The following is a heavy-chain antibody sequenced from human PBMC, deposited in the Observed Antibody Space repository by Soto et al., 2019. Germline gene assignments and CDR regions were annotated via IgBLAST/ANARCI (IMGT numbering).Heavy chain of an antibody. CDR3: ARGNDWKSSTFDI. CDR1: GGSLTDYY. J-gene: IGHJ3*02. Sequence: QVQLQESGPGLVKPSETLSLTCTVSGGSLTDYYWNWIRQPPGVGLEWIGYVYYSGSTTYNPSLKSRVTVSVDTSKNQFSLKLSSVTAADTAVYYCARGNDWKSSTFDIWGQGTMVSVSS. CDR2: VYYSGST. D-gene: IGHD2-21*01. V-gene: IGHV4-59*01.